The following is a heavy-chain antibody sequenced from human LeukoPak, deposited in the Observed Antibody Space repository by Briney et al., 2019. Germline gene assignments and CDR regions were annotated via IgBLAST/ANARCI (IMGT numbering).Heavy chain of an antibody. CDR1: GFTFSDYS. J-gene: IGHJ4*02. Sequence: GGSLRLSCAASGFTFSDYSMNWVRQAPGKGLEWVSSISSNSNYIYYADSVKGRFTISRDNAKNSLYLQMNSLRAEDTAVYYCARAPYCTIGTCYFDYWGQGTLVTVSS. CDR3: ARAPYCTIGTCYFDY. CDR2: ISSNSNYI. V-gene: IGHV3-21*01. D-gene: IGHD2-8*01.